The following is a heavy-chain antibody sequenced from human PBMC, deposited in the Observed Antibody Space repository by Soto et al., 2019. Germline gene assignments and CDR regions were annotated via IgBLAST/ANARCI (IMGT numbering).Heavy chain of an antibody. CDR1: GFTFRDYE. Sequence: EVQLVESGGGLVQPGGSLRLSCAASGFTFRDYEMHWVRQAPGKGLQWVSYISSSGTTIYYSESVKGRFTISRDTAKKSLYLQLSGVRADGTAVYYCARRIWDPAVVAVATRGACDVWAQGPMVSVS. D-gene: IGHD2-15*01. CDR2: ISSSGTTI. V-gene: IGHV3-48*03. J-gene: IGHJ3*01. CDR3: ARRIWDPAVVAVATRGACDV.